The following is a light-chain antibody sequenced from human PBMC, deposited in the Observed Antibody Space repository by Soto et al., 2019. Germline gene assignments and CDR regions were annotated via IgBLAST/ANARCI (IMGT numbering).Light chain of an antibody. V-gene: IGKV1-12*01. CDR2: AAS. CDR1: QGITSW. Sequence: DIQMTQSPSSVSASVGDSLTITCRASQGITSWVAWDQHKPGRDPKLLIYAASRLQSGVQSRFSGSVSGTEFTLPISSLHREDFGTYYCQRTSSFPLTLGGGTKVEIK. J-gene: IGKJ4*01. CDR3: QRTSSFPLT.